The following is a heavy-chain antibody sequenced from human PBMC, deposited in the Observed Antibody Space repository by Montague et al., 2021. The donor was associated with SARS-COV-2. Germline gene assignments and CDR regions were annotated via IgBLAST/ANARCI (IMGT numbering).Heavy chain of an antibody. Sequence: SLRLSCAASGFTFNTYAMAWVRQAPGKGLEWVSAIGGSGAGTYYADSVKGRFTISRDNAKNTLFLQMNSLRAEDTALYYCAKSLDTSGYLFESGADDWGQGTLVTVSS. V-gene: IGHV3-23*01. CDR2: IGGSGAGT. CDR1: GFTFNTYA. J-gene: IGHJ4*02. CDR3: AKSLDTSGYLFESGADD. D-gene: IGHD3-22*01.